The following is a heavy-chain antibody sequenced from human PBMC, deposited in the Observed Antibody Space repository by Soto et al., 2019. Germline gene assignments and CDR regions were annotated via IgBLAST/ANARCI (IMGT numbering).Heavy chain of an antibody. V-gene: IGHV3-15*07. CDR3: TTLSITIFGVVLMDV. D-gene: IGHD3-3*01. J-gene: IGHJ6*02. Sequence: QSCAASVSTFSNAWVNRLRQAPGKGLEWVGRIKSKTDGGTTDYAAPVKGRFTISRDDSKNTLYLQMNSLKTEDTAVYYCTTLSITIFGVVLMDVWGQGT. CDR2: IKSKTDGGTT. CDR1: VSTFSNAW.